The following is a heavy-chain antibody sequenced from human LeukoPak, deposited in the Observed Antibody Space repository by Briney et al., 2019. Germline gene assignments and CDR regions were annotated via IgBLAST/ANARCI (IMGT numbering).Heavy chain of an antibody. CDR1: GFTFGSYG. J-gene: IGHJ1*01. CDR3: AIMHGYYDGSGYWVQ. D-gene: IGHD3-22*01. CDR2: ITPNADRT. Sequence: GGSLRLSCAASGFTFGSYGMSGVRQAPGKGLEWVSFITPNADRTSYADSVEGRFTISRDNPRNTLYMQMNSLRDEDTALYYCAIMHGYYDGSGYWVQWGQGTLVTVSS. V-gene: IGHV3-23*01.